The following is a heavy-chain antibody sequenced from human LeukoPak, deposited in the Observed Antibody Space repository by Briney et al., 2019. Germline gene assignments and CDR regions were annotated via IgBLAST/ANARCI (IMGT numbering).Heavy chain of an antibody. V-gene: IGHV4-39*01. CDR2: IYYSGST. CDR1: GGSMRGSSYS. Sequence: WETLSLTCTVSGGSMRGSSYSWGWIRQPPGKGLEWIGQIYYSGSTQYSPSLKSRVTISIDTFKSQFSLKLISVTAADTAVYYCGRHAAFAPFDFWGQGTLVTVSS. CDR3: GRHAAFAPFDF. J-gene: IGHJ4*02.